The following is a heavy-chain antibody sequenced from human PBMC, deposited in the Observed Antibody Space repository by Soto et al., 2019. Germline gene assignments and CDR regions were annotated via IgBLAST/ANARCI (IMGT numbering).Heavy chain of an antibody. CDR2: IVPIVGTT. V-gene: IGHV1-69*13. CDR1: GGTFSSYA. J-gene: IGHJ6*02. Sequence: SVKVSCKTSGGTFSSYAISWVRQAPGQGLEWMGGIVPIVGTTTYAQKFQGRVTITADEATSTAYMQLSRLRSDDTAVYYCARGEGGMDVWGQGTTVTVSS. CDR3: ARGEGGMDV.